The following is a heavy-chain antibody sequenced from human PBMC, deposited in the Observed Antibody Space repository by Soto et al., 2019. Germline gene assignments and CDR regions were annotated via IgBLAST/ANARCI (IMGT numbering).Heavy chain of an antibody. J-gene: IGHJ4*02. Sequence: EVQLVESGGGLVQPGGSLRLSCAASGFTFSSYWMHWVRQAPGKGLVWVSRINPDGSTTSYADPVKGRFTISRDSAKDTLYLQMNSLRAEDTAVYYCARVATGAYYFDYWGQGTLVTVSS. CDR3: ARVATGAYYFDY. D-gene: IGHD6-13*01. CDR2: INPDGSTT. V-gene: IGHV3-74*01. CDR1: GFTFSSYW.